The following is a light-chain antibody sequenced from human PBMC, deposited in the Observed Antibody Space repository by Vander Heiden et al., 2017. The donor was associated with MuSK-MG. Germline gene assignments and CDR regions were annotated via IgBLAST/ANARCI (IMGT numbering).Light chain of an antibody. CDR2: AAS. V-gene: IGKV1-39*01. CDR1: QSISSY. Sequence: DIQMTQSSSSLSASVGDRVTITCRASQSISSYLNWYQQKPGKAPKLLIYAASSLQSGVPSRFSGSGSGTDFTLTISSLQPEDFATYYCQQSYSTPWKFGQGTKVEIK. CDR3: QQSYSTPWK. J-gene: IGKJ1*01.